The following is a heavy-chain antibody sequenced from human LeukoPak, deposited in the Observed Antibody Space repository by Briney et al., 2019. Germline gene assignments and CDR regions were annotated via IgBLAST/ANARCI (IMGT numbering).Heavy chain of an antibody. J-gene: IGHJ4*02. V-gene: IGHV3-30*02. CDR3: AKGSASFHFSGASFDY. CDR2: IKHDESRI. D-gene: IGHD3-10*01. Sequence: GGSLRLSCAASGFTFSNYGMHWVRQAPGKGLEWVAFIKHDESRIHYPDSLKGRLTISRDTAKNTLYLQMNSLAVEDTAVYYCAKGSASFHFSGASFDYGAQGTLVTVSS. CDR1: GFTFSNYG.